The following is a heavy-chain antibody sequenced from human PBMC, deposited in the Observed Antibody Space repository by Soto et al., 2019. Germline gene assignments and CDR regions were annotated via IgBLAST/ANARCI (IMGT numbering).Heavy chain of an antibody. CDR1: ESIFRGYG. D-gene: IGHD3-10*02. CDR2: IRFDGSNI. V-gene: IGHV3-33*01. Sequence: QVQMVESGGGVVQPGGSLRLSCAVSESIFRGYGMHWVRQAPGKGLEWVAIIRFDGSNIHYADYVMGRFTISRDNSKNMLYMEMNNLRVEDTDVYYCARDGVGVTTFWGFLDYWGQGTLVTVSA. CDR3: ARDGVGVTTFWGFLDY. J-gene: IGHJ4*02.